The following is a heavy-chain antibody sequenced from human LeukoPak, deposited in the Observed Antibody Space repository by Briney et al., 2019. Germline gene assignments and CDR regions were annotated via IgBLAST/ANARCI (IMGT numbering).Heavy chain of an antibody. Sequence: PSQTLSLTCTVSGGSISSCAYYWSWIRQHPGKGLEGIGYIYYSGSTYYNPSLKSRVTISVDTFKNQFSLKLGSVTAADTAVYYCARGYCSSTSCLYNWFDPWGQGTLVTVSS. CDR2: IYYSGST. CDR1: GGSISSCAYY. V-gene: IGHV4-31*03. D-gene: IGHD2-2*01. CDR3: ARGYCSSTSCLYNWFDP. J-gene: IGHJ5*02.